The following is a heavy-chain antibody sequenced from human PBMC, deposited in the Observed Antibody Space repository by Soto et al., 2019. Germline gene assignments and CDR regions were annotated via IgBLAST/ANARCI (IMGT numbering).Heavy chain of an antibody. CDR3: AREGTAGGIAVAYAFDI. Sequence: GGSLRLSCAASGFTFSSYAMHWVRQAPGKGLEWVSVIYSGGSTYYADSVKGRFTISRHSSKNTLYLQMNSLRAEDTAVYYCAREGTAGGIAVAYAFDIWGQGTMVTVSS. CDR2: IYSGGST. V-gene: IGHV3-53*04. CDR1: GFTFSSYA. J-gene: IGHJ3*02. D-gene: IGHD6-19*01.